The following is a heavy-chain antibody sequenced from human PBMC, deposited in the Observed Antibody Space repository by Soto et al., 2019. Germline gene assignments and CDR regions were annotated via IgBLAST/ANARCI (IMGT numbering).Heavy chain of an antibody. CDR3: AKDAAMVRSTFNSFDY. J-gene: IGHJ4*02. Sequence: EVQLLESGGGLVQPGGSLRLSCAASGFFFSSYDMSWVRQAPGKGLEWVSGIGGSCGYKSYADSLKGRFTISRDNSKNTLYLQVDILGAEDTVVYSCAKDAAMVRSTFNSFDYWGQGTLVAVSS. CDR2: IGGSCGYK. CDR1: GFFFSSYD. D-gene: IGHD2-2*01. V-gene: IGHV3-23*01.